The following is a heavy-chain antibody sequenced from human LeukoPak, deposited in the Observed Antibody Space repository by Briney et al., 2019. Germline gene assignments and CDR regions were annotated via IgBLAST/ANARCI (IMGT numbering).Heavy chain of an antibody. V-gene: IGHV3-23*01. CDR2: ISGSGGST. J-gene: IGHJ4*02. Sequence: SGGSLRLSCAASGFTFSSYAMSWVRQAPGKGLEWVSAISGSGGSTYYADSVKGRLTISRDNSKNTLYLQMNSLRAEDTAVYYCAKDLAVTTFSPKDYWGQGTLVTVSS. D-gene: IGHD4-17*01. CDR3: AKDLAVTTFSPKDY. CDR1: GFTFSSYA.